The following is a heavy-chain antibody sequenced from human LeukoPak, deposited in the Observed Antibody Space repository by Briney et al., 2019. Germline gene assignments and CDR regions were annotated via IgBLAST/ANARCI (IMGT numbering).Heavy chain of an antibody. J-gene: IGHJ4*02. CDR2: IDTSATSM. Sequence: GGSLRLSCAVSGFTFTDFEMNWVRQAQGKGLQWVSHIDTSATSMHYADSVKGRFTISRDNAKNLLFLQMNSLRAEDTAVYYCVTDRPGVMDFDFWGQGTLVTVSS. V-gene: IGHV3-48*03. CDR3: VTDRPGVMDFDF. CDR1: GFTFTDFE. D-gene: IGHD2-2*03.